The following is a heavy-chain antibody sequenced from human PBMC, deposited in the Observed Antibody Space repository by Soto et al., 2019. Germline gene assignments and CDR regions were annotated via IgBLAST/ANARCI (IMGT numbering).Heavy chain of an antibody. CDR3: ARGVSYCSSTSCYPVTSSYYFDY. D-gene: IGHD2-2*01. Sequence: QLQLQESGSGLVKPSQTLSLTCAVSGGSISSGGYSWSWIRQPPGKGLEWIGYIYHSGSTYYNPSLKSRVAISVHRSKNDFSPKLSSVTAAYTAVYYCARGVSYCSSTSCYPVTSSYYFDYWGQGTLVTVSS. V-gene: IGHV4-30-2*01. J-gene: IGHJ4*02. CDR2: IYHSGST. CDR1: GGSISSGGYS.